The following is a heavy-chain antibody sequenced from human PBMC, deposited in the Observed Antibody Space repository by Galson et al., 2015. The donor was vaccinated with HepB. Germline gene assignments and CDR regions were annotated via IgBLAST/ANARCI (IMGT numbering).Heavy chain of an antibody. CDR3: ARDYSYFLQDYYDSSGYYHTGPFEY. CDR2: ISAYNGNT. D-gene: IGHD3-22*01. CDR1: GYTFTSYG. Sequence: SVKVSCKASGYTFTSYGISWVRQAPGQGLEWMGWISAYNGNTNYAQKLQGRVTMTTDTSTSTAYMELRSLRSDDTAVYYCARDYSYFLQDYYDSSGYYHTGPFEYWGQGTLVTVSS. V-gene: IGHV1-18*04. J-gene: IGHJ4*02.